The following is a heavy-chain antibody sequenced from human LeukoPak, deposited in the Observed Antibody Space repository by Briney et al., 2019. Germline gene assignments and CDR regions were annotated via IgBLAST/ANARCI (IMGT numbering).Heavy chain of an antibody. CDR2: IYNSGTT. Sequence: PSETLSLTCTVSGGSISSGGYYWTWIRQYPGKGLEWIGYIYNSGTTYYNPSLQSRVTISGDPSKNQFSLKLRSVTAADTAVYYGARTAGWSFGFDYWGQGTLVTVSS. V-gene: IGHV4-31*03. J-gene: IGHJ4*02. CDR3: ARTAGWSFGFDY. CDR1: GGSISSGGYY. D-gene: IGHD1-26*01.